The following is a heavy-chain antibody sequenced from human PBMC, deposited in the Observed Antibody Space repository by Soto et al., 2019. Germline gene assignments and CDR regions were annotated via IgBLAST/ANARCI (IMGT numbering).Heavy chain of an antibody. Sequence: VSGPALVNPTQTLTLTCTPSGVSLSTSGEGVGWIRQPPGKALEWLALIYWDDDKRFSPSLKSRLAITRDISKNQVVMTMTDMAPEDTAIYYCAHRQRTVVVGAPFDLWGQGSQVTVSS. CDR1: GVSLSTSGEG. CDR2: IYWDDDK. J-gene: IGHJ4*02. D-gene: IGHD2-15*01. CDR3: AHRQRTVVVGAPFDL. V-gene: IGHV2-5*02.